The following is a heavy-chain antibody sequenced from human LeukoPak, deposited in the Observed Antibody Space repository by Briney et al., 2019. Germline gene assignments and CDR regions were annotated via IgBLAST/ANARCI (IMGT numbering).Heavy chain of an antibody. CDR2: ISGDGGTT. D-gene: IGHD3-10*01. J-gene: IGHJ4*02. V-gene: IGHV3-43*02. CDR3: ARDLYDYYGSGSYSGY. CDR1: GFTFDDYA. Sequence: GGSLRLSCAASGFTFDDYAMHWVRQTPGKGLDWVSLISGDGGTTYYADSVKGRFTISRDNAKNSLYLQMNSLRAEDTALYYCARDLYDYYGSGSYSGYWGQGTLVTVSS.